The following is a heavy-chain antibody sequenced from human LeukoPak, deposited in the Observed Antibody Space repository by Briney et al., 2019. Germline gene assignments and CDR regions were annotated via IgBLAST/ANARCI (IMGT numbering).Heavy chain of an antibody. CDR3: ASYGDYVRFDY. CDR1: GFTFSNYE. J-gene: IGHJ4*02. D-gene: IGHD4-17*01. V-gene: IGHV3-48*03. CDR2: ISSSGSTI. Sequence: GGSLRLSCAASGFTFSNYEMNWVRQAPGKGLEWVSYISSSGSTIYYADSVKGRFTITRDNAKNSLYLRMNSLRAEDTAVYYCASYGDYVRFDYWGQGTLVTVSS.